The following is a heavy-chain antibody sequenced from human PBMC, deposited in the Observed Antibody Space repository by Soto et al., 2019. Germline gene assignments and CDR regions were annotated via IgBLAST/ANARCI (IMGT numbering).Heavy chain of an antibody. V-gene: IGHV4-34*01. D-gene: IGHD4-17*01. Sequence: SEALSVTCAVYGGFFSGYYWSWIRQPPGKGLEWIGEINHSGSTNYNPSLKSRVTISVDTSKNQFSLKLSSVTAADTAVYYCARVLTTVTNTFDYWGQGTLVTVSS. CDR3: ARVLTTVTNTFDY. CDR1: GGFFSGYY. J-gene: IGHJ4*02. CDR2: INHSGST.